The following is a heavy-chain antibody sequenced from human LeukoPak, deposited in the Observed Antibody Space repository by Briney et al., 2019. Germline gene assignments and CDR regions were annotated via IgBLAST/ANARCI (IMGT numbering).Heavy chain of an antibody. Sequence: SETLSLTCTVSGGSICSYYWIWIRQPAGKGLEWIGRIYTSGNTKYNPSLKSRVTMSVDTSKNQFSLKLTSVTAADTAMYYCTRAWQQLAYGFDIWGQGTMVTVSS. J-gene: IGHJ3*02. D-gene: IGHD6-13*01. CDR3: TRAWQQLAYGFDI. V-gene: IGHV4-4*07. CDR2: IYTSGNT. CDR1: GGSICSYY.